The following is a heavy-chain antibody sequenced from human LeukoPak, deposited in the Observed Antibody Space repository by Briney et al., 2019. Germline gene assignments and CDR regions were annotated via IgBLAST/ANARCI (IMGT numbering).Heavy chain of an antibody. CDR3: ARDGGDSSSWRRGLFDY. V-gene: IGHV1-8*01. Sequence: GASVKVSCKASGYTFTSYDINWVRQATGQGLEWMGWMNPNSGNTGYAQKFQGRVTMTRNTSISTAYMELSSLRSEDTAVYYCARDGGDSSSWRRGLFDYWGQGTLVTVSS. CDR2: MNPNSGNT. D-gene: IGHD6-13*01. J-gene: IGHJ4*02. CDR1: GYTFTSYD.